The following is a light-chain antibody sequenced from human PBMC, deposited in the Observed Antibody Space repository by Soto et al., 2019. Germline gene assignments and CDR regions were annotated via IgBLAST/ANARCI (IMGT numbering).Light chain of an antibody. J-gene: IGKJ1*01. CDR3: QQYGSSGT. Sequence: EIVLTQSPGTLSLSPGERATLSCRASQSVSNNYLAWYQQKPGQAPRLLIYGASNRATGIPDRFSDSGSGTDFTPTISRLEPEDFAVYYCQQYGSSGTFGQGTKVDIK. CDR2: GAS. V-gene: IGKV3-20*01. CDR1: QSVSNNY.